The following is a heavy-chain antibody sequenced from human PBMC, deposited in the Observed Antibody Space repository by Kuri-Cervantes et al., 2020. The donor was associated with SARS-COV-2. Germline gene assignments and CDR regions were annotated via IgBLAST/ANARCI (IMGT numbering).Heavy chain of an antibody. V-gene: IGHV4-39*01. CDR3: ARATLVRYFDC. D-gene: IGHD2-2*01. CDR2: SFYSGST. Sequence: ESLKISCTVSGGSITSDYLWGWIRQPPGKGLEWFGNSFYSGSTFYNPSLKSRVTISVDTSKNQFSLELSSVTAADTAVYYWARATLVRYFDCLSQGTTVTVSS. CDR1: GGSITSDYL. J-gene: IGHJ4*03.